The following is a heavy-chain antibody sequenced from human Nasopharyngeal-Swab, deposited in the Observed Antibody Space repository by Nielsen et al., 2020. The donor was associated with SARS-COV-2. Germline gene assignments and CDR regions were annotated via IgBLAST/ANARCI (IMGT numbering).Heavy chain of an antibody. J-gene: IGHJ4*02. V-gene: IGHV3-15*01. CDR2: IKRKADGGTV. CDR3: TTLHRTGWF. D-gene: IGHD6-19*01. CDR1: GTAFSSVW. Sequence: GGSLRLSCVASGTAFSSVWMSWVRQVPGKGLEWVGRIKRKADGGTVEYATAVRGRFSISRDGSRNTLFLQMNRLKTEDTAVYYCTTLHRTGWFWGQGTLVTVSS.